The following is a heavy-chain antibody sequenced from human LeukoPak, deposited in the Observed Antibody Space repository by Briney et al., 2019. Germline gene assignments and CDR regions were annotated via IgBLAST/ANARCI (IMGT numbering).Heavy chain of an antibody. Sequence: GGSLRLSCAASGFTFRSYAMSWVRRAPGKGLVWVSAISGNGRDTFYADSVRGRFTISRDNSKNTLYLQMNNLRAEDTAVYYCAKVVNSGNYYYFDYWGQGTLVTVSS. CDR1: GFTFRSYA. D-gene: IGHD1-26*01. CDR2: ISGNGRDT. V-gene: IGHV3-23*01. CDR3: AKVVNSGNYYYFDY. J-gene: IGHJ4*02.